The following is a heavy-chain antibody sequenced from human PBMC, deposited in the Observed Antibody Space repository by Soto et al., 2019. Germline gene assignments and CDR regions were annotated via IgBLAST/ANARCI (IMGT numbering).Heavy chain of an antibody. V-gene: IGHV3-23*01. CDR3: AKATATGGGAFDI. D-gene: IGHD2-8*02. J-gene: IGHJ3*02. Sequence: PGGSLRLSCAASGFTCRSYDMSWVRQAPGKGLEWVSTILVGGSTHYPDSVKGRFTISRDNSKNTVFLQMNSLTAADTAVYYCAKATATGGGAFDICGKGTMVTVSS. CDR1: GFTCRSYD. CDR2: ILVGGST.